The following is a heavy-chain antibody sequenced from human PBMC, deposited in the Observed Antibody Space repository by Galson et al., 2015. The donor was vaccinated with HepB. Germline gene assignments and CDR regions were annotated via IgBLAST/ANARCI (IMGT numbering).Heavy chain of an antibody. CDR1: GFTFSSYA. V-gene: IGHV3-64D*06. D-gene: IGHD3-22*01. Sequence: SLRLSCAASGFTFSSYAMHWVRQAPGKGLEYVSAISSNGGSTYYADSVKGRFTISRDNSKNTLYLQMSSLRAEDTAVYYCVRRGEDSSGYLYYFDYWGQGTLVTVSS. CDR2: ISSNGGST. J-gene: IGHJ4*02. CDR3: VRRGEDSSGYLYYFDY.